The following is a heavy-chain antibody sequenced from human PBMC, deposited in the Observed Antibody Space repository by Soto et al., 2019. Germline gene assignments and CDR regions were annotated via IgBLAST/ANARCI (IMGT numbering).Heavy chain of an antibody. CDR2: SYYSGST. Sequence: QVQLQESGPGLVKPSETLSLTCTGSGVSISSYYCSWIRKPPGKGLESIGSSYYSGSTNYTPSLKSRVTIAVDTSKNQFSLKLSSVTAADTAVYYCARHHDSWGQGTLVTVSS. J-gene: IGHJ4*02. CDR3: ARHHDS. CDR1: GVSISSYY. V-gene: IGHV4-59*08.